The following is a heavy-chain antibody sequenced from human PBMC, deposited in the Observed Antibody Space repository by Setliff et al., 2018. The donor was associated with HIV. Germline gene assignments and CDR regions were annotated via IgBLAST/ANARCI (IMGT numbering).Heavy chain of an antibody. D-gene: IGHD7-27*01. CDR2: IYPIDSDT. J-gene: IGHJ4*02. V-gene: IGHV5-51*01. Sequence: GESLKISCKGSGYSFTNYWVGWVRQMPGRGLEWMGIIYPIDSDTKYSPSFQGQVTISADKSISTAYLHWSSLKASDTAMYFCARLPTGDHHFDFWGEGTLVTRLL. CDR1: GYSFTNYW. CDR3: ARLPTGDHHFDF.